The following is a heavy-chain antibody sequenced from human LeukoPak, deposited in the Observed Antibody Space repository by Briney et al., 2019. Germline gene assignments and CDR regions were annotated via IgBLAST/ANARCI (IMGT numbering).Heavy chain of an antibody. D-gene: IGHD3-3*01. CDR3: ARRRYYDFWSGYLGPDAFDI. V-gene: IGHV4-34*01. J-gene: IGHJ3*02. Sequence: PSETLSLTCAVYGGSFSGYYWSWIRHPPGKGLEWIGEINHSGSTNYNTSLKSRVTISVDTSKNQFSLKLSSVTAADTAVYYCARRRYYDFWSGYLGPDAFDIWGQGTMVTASS. CDR1: GGSFSGYY. CDR2: INHSGST.